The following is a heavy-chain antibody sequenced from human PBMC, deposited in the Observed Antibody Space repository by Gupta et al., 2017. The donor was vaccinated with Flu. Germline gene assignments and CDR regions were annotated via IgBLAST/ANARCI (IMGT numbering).Heavy chain of an antibody. CDR3: AKAQQLVDWFDP. V-gene: IGHV3-23*01. J-gene: IGHJ5*02. D-gene: IGHD6-13*01. CDR2: ISGSGGST. Sequence: EVQLLESGGGLVQPGGSLRLSCAASGFTFSSYAMSWVRQAPGKGLEWVSAISGSGGSTYYADSVKGRFTISRDISKNTLYLQMNSLRAEDTAVYYCAKAQQLVDWFDPWGQGTLVTVSS. CDR1: GFTFSSYA.